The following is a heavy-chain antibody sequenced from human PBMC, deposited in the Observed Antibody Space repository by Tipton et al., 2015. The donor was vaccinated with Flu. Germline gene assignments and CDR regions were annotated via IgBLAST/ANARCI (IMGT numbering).Heavy chain of an antibody. D-gene: IGHD6-19*01. J-gene: IGHJ3*02. Sequence: QVQLVQSGAEVKQPWASVKVSCKASGYTFTSHDINWMRQATGQGLEWMGWMNPSSGNTGFAQEFQGRVTLTRDTSISTAYMELRSLRSEDSAMYYCLVAGTWPYDAFDIWGQGPMVPVSS. CDR1: GYTFTSHD. CDR3: LVAGTWPYDAFDI. V-gene: IGHV1-8*01. CDR2: MNPSSGNT.